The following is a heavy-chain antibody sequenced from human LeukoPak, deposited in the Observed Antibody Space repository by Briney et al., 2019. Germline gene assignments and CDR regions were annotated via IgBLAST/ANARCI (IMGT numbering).Heavy chain of an antibody. V-gene: IGHV3-21*01. CDR3: ARDPNYYDSSGYHSYDY. CDR1: GFTFSSYS. J-gene: IGHJ4*02. Sequence: GGSLRLSCAASGFTFSSYSMNWVRQAPGKGLEWVSFISSSSSYICYADSVKGRFTISRDNAKNSLYLQMNSLRAEDTAVYYCARDPNYYDSSGYHSYDYWGQGTLVTVSS. D-gene: IGHD3-22*01. CDR2: ISSSSSYI.